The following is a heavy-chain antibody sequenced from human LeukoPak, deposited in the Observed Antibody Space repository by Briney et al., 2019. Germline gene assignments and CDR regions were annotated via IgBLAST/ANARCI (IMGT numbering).Heavy chain of an antibody. CDR3: AKDLLIGGSSWYYFFDY. J-gene: IGHJ4*02. Sequence: GGSLRLSCAASGFTFSSYEMNWVRQAPGKGLEWVSYISSSGSTIYYADSVKGRFTISRDNAKNSLYLQMNSLRAEDTAVYYCAKDLLIGGSSWYYFFDYWGQGTLVTVSS. D-gene: IGHD6-13*01. V-gene: IGHV3-48*03. CDR1: GFTFSSYE. CDR2: ISSSGSTI.